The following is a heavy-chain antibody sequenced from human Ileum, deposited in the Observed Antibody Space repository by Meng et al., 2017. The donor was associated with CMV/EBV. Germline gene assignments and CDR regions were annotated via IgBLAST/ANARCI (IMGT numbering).Heavy chain of an antibody. CDR3: AREKSGYDLWHFDL. Sequence: AAEFTFSGYAMSWVRQAPGKGLGWVASITSGSAYMYYGDSVKGRFTISRDNANNSLYLHMSNLRAEDTAVYYCAREKSGYDLWHFDLWGRGTLVTVSS. CDR2: ITSGSAYM. D-gene: IGHD5-12*01. J-gene: IGHJ2*01. V-gene: IGHV3-21*01. CDR1: EFTFSGYA.